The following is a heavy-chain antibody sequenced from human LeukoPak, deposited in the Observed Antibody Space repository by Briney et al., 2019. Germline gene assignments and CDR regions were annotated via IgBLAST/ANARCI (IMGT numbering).Heavy chain of an antibody. CDR1: GGSISSYY. CDR3: ASQTRGAFDI. Sequence: KPSETLSLTCTVSGGSISSYYWSWIRQPPGKGLEWIGSIYYSGSTYYNPSLKSRVTISVDTSKNQFSLKLSSVTAADTAVYYCASQTRGAFDIXXXGXXXXVSS. D-gene: IGHD1-14*01. J-gene: IGHJ3*02. CDR2: IYYSGST. V-gene: IGHV4-59*12.